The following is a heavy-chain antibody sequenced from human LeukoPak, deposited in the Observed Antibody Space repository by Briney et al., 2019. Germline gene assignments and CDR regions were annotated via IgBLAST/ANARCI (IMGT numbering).Heavy chain of an antibody. CDR3: ARSMATNPFDY. Sequence: ASVKVSCKASGYTFTSYGISWVRQAPGQGLEWMGWISAYNGNTNYAQKLQGRVTMTTDTSTSTAYMELSSLRSEDTAVYYCARSMATNPFDYWGQGTLVTVSS. J-gene: IGHJ4*02. CDR2: ISAYNGNT. D-gene: IGHD5-24*01. CDR1: GYTFTSYG. V-gene: IGHV1-18*01.